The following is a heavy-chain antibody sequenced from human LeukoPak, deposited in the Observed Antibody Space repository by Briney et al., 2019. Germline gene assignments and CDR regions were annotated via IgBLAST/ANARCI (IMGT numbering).Heavy chain of an antibody. CDR1: GGSISSYY. D-gene: IGHD2-15*01. J-gene: IGHJ4*02. CDR3: ARARGTRYCSGGSCYSLGGASDY. V-gene: IGHV4-59*01. Sequence: PSETLSLTCTVSGGSISSYYWSWIRQPPGKGLEWIGYIYYGGSTNYNPSLKSRVTISVDTSKNQFSLKLSSVTAADTAVYYCARARGTRYCSGGSCYSLGGASDYWGQGTLVTVSS. CDR2: IYYGGST.